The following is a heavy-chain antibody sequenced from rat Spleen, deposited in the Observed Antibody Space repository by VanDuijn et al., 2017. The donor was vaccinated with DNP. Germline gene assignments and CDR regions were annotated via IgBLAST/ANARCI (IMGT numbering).Heavy chain of an antibody. CDR3: ARPDY. V-gene: IGHV5-7*01. CDR1: GFTFSDYY. CDR2: ISYDGSRN. J-gene: IGHJ2*01. Sequence: EVQLVESGGGLVQPGRSLKLSCAASGFTFSDYYMAWVRQAPKKGLEWVATISYDGSRNYYRDSVKGRFTISRDNAKSTLYLQMDSLRSEDTATYYCARPDYWGQGVMVTVSS.